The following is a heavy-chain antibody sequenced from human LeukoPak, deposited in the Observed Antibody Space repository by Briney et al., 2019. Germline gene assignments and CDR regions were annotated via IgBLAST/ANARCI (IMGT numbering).Heavy chain of an antibody. D-gene: IGHD3-9*01. V-gene: IGHV3-23*01. J-gene: IGHJ4*02. CDR3: ARPLRYLDSELDY. Sequence: GGSLRLSCAASGFTFSIHGMNWVRQAPGEGLEWVSGIGASGSHTYFADSVKGRFSISRDNSKNTLYLQMNSLRPEDTAVYYCARPLRYLDSELDYWGQGTLVSVSS. CDR2: IGASGSHT. CDR1: GFTFSIHG.